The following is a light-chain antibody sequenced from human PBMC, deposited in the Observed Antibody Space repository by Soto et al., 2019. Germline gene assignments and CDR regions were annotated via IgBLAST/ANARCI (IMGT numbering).Light chain of an antibody. J-gene: IGKJ4*01. V-gene: IGKV3-20*01. Sequence: EIVLTQSPGTLSLSPGERATLSCRASQSVSSNSLTWYQKKPGQAPRLLIYHTSNRATGIPDRFSGSGSGTDFTLTMGYFESAYFAVYYYQLSDAFGGGTKVEIK. CDR3: QLSDA. CDR2: HTS. CDR1: QSVSSNS.